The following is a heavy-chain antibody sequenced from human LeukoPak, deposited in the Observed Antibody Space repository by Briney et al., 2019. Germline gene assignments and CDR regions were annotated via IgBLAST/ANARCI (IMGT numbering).Heavy chain of an antibody. Sequence: SVRVSCKTSGITFSSYAMSWVRQAPGQGLEWMGRIIPMLGLTDYAQKFQGRVTITADTSTRTVYMELTSLTSEDTAVYYCAKDGDSSSGHCDYWGQGTLVTVSS. D-gene: IGHD6-19*01. CDR3: AKDGDSSSGHCDY. CDR1: GITFSSYA. J-gene: IGHJ4*02. V-gene: IGHV1-69*04. CDR2: IIPMLGLT.